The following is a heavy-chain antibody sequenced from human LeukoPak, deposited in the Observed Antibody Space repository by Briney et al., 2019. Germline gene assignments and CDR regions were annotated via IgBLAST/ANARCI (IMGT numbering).Heavy chain of an antibody. CDR3: AGSLGYCTSNVCYLKY. Sequence: GASVKVSCKTSGYSENFYGITWVRQVAGQALEWMGWISAQHGQTEYAPNSQDRVTMTTDTYTNTAYMELRSLRSDDTAVYYCAGSLGYCTSNVCYLKYWGQGTLVTVSS. D-gene: IGHD2-8*01. J-gene: IGHJ4*02. CDR2: ISAQHGQT. V-gene: IGHV1-18*01. CDR1: GYSENFYG.